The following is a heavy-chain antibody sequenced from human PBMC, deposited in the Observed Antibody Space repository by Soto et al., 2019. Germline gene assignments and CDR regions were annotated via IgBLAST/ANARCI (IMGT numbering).Heavy chain of an antibody. D-gene: IGHD2-21*02. Sequence: QVQLQESGPGLVKPSGTLSLTCAVSSGSISSSNWWSWVRQPPGKGLEWIGEIYHSGSTNYNPSLKSRVTISVDKSKNQFSLKLSSVTAADTAVYYCAREVTEWSGARAFDYWGQGTLVTVSS. CDR1: SGSISSSNW. CDR2: IYHSGST. J-gene: IGHJ4*02. CDR3: AREVTEWSGARAFDY. V-gene: IGHV4-4*02.